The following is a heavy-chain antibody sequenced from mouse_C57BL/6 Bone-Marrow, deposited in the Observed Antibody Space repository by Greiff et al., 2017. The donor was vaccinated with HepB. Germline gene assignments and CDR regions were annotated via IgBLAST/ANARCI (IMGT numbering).Heavy chain of an antibody. J-gene: IGHJ2*01. CDR2: IRNKANGYTT. CDR1: GFTFTDYY. V-gene: IGHV7-3*01. CDR3: ARYDYGNYDYFDY. Sequence: EVMLVESGGGLVQPGGSLSLSCAASGFTFTDYYMSWVRQPPGKALEWLGFIRNKANGYTTEYSASVKGRFTISRDTSQTILYLHINALRAEDSATYYCARYDYGNYDYFDYWGQGTTLTVSS. D-gene: IGHD2-1*01.